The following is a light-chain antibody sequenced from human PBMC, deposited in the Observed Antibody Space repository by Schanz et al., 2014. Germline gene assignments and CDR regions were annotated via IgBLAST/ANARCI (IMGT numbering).Light chain of an antibody. Sequence: QSALTQPPSASGSPGQSVTISCTGTSSDIGRYNYVSWYQHHPGKAPKLMIYDVSNRPSGVSNRFSGSKSGNTASLTISGLQAEDEADYYCSSYTSSSTLDRVFGGGTKLTVL. CDR1: SSDIGRYNY. J-gene: IGLJ3*02. CDR3: SSYTSSSTLDRV. V-gene: IGLV2-14*03. CDR2: DVS.